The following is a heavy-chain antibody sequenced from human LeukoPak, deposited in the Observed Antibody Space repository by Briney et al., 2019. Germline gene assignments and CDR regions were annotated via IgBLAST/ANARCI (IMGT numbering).Heavy chain of an antibody. CDR1: GSTFSSFA. CDR2: ISGNGGSV. Sequence: GGSLRLSCAASGSTFSSFAMSWVRQAPGKGLEWVSGISGNGGSVYYADSVKGRFSISRDNSKNTLYLQMNSLRAEDTAVYYCAKDIPLDYWGQGTLVTVSS. J-gene: IGHJ4*02. V-gene: IGHV3-23*01. CDR3: AKDIPLDY.